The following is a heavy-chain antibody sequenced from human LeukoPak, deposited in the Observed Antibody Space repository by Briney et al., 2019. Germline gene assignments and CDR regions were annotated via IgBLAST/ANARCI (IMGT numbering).Heavy chain of an antibody. CDR1: GGSISSGGYY. CDR2: IYYSGST. CDR3: ASAYCGGDCYRDY. D-gene: IGHD2-21*02. V-gene: IGHV4-31*03. J-gene: IGHJ4*02. Sequence: SETLSLTCTVSGGSISSGGYYWSWVRQHPGKGLEWIGYIYYSGSTYYNPSLKSRVTISVDTTKNQFSLKLSSVTAADTAVYYCASAYCGGDCYRDYWGQGTLVTVSS.